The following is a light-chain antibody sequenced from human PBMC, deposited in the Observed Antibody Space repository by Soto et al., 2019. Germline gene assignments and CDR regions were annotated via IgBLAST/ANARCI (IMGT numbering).Light chain of an antibody. J-gene: IGKJ1*01. CDR2: HAS. CDR3: PHDWTYT. CDR1: ESISNW. V-gene: IGKV1-5*01. Sequence: IQLTQSPTTLPASVGDRVTLTCRASESISNWLAWYQQRPGTAPKLLIYHASLLETAVPSSFSGDGSGTEFPLSISSLQPCDFATCYCPHDWTYTFGQGSRVEIK.